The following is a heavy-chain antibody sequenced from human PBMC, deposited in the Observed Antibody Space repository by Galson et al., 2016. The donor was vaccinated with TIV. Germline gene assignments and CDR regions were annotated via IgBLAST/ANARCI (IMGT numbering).Heavy chain of an antibody. Sequence: SVKVSCKASGGTFSNFVISWVRQAPGQGLEWMGSINPIFGTANYAQQFQGRVTITAETSTSTIYMEWSSLRSEDTAVYYCARGRGYYFGSGSSYFDYWGQGSLVTVSS. D-gene: IGHD3-10*01. CDR3: ARGRGYYFGSGSSYFDY. CDR2: INPIFGTA. J-gene: IGHJ4*02. V-gene: IGHV1-69*06. CDR1: GGTFSNFV.